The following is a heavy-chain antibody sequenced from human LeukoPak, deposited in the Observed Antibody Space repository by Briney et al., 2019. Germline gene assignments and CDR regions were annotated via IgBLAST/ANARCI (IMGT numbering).Heavy chain of an antibody. CDR1: GFAFSSSS. V-gene: IGHV3-48*01. CDR3: AKDKERESDFYYYMDV. Sequence: PGGSLRLSCAASGFAFSSSSMNWVRQAPGKGLEWLSYISSDSKTIYYADSVKGRFTISRDNSKNTLYLQMNSLRAEDTAVYYCAKDKERESDFYYYMDVWGKGTTVTVSS. J-gene: IGHJ6*03. CDR2: ISSDSKTI.